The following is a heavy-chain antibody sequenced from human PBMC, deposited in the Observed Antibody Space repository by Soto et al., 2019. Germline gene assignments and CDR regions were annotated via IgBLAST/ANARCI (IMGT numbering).Heavy chain of an antibody. D-gene: IGHD3-10*01. CDR2: ISSSGSTI. J-gene: IGHJ6*03. Sequence: GGSLRLSCAASGFTFSDYYMSWIRQAPGKGLEWVSYISSSGSTIYYADSVKGRFTISRDNAKNSLYLQMNSLRAEDTAVYYCARDGKYGSGGLVVHYYMDVWGKGTTVTVSS. V-gene: IGHV3-11*01. CDR1: GFTFSDYY. CDR3: ARDGKYGSGGLVVHYYMDV.